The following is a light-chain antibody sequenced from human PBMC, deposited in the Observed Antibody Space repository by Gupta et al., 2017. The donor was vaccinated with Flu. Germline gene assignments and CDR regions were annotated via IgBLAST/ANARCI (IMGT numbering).Light chain of an antibody. CDR2: DAS. CDR3: QHRCGWPIT. CDR1: QSVSTY. V-gene: IGKV3-11*01. Sequence: EIVLTQSPATLSLSPGERATLSCRASQSVSTYLAWYQQKPGQAPRLLISDASDRATGIPARFSGSGSKTDFTLTISSLEPEDFAVYYCQHRCGWPITFGQGTRLEIK. J-gene: IGKJ5*01.